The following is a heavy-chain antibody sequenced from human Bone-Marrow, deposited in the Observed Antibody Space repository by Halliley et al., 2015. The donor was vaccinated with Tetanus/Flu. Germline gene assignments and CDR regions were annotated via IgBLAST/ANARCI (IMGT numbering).Heavy chain of an antibody. CDR1: GFTFRDYT. J-gene: IGHJ2*01. D-gene: IGHD2-21*01. CDR3: ARDGRLIGPFWCFVL. CDR2: IWDHGNEK. Sequence: SLRLSCAVSGFTFRDYTLHWVRQAPGKGLEWVSVIWDHGNEKYSAESVQGRFTISRDNCKNILYLEMNSLRAEDTAVYYCARDGRLIGPFWCFVLRGRGALRPLSS. V-gene: IGHV3-33*01.